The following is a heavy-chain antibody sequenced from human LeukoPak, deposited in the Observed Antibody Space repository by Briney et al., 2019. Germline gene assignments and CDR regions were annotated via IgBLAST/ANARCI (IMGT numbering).Heavy chain of an antibody. CDR3: AREAVVTATGIGWYGMDV. Sequence: GASVKVSCKASGYTFSGYYMYWVRQAPGQGLEWMGWITPNSGGTKCPQKFQGRVTMTRDTSISTAYMELSRLRSDDTAVYYCAREAVVTATGIGWYGMDVWGQGTTVTVSS. V-gene: IGHV1-2*02. CDR1: GYTFSGYY. CDR2: ITPNSGGT. D-gene: IGHD2-21*02. J-gene: IGHJ6*02.